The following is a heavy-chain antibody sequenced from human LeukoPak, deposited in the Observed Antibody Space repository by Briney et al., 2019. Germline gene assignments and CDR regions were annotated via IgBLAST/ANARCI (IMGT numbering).Heavy chain of an antibody. CDR1: GFTFSSYS. Sequence: GGSLRLSCAASGFTFSSYSMNWVRQAPGKGLEWVSSISSSSSYIYYADSVKGRFTISRDNAKNSLYLQMNSLRAEDTAVYYCARVHIAVAGAFDYWGQGTLVTASS. CDR2: ISSSSSYI. D-gene: IGHD6-19*01. V-gene: IGHV3-21*01. CDR3: ARVHIAVAGAFDY. J-gene: IGHJ4*02.